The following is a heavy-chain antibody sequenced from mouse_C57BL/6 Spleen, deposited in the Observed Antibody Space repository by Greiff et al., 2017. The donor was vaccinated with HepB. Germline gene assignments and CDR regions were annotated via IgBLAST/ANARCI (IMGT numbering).Heavy chain of an antibody. CDR2: ISSGSSTI. V-gene: IGHV5-17*01. J-gene: IGHJ4*01. CDR1: GFTFSDYG. Sequence: EVKLMESGGGLVKPGGSLKLSCAASGFTFSDYGMHWVRQAPEKGLEWVAYISSGSSTIYYADTVKGRFTISRDNAKNTLFLQRTSLRSEDTAMYYCASGSSYAMDYWGQGTSVTVSS. D-gene: IGHD1-1*01. CDR3: ASGSSYAMDY.